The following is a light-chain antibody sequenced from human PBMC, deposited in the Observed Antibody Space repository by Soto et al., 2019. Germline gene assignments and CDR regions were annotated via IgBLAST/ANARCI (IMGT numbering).Light chain of an antibody. Sequence: DIQMTQSPSSLSASVGDRVTITCRSIQGISNYLAWYQQKPGKVPKLLIYAASTLQSGVPSRFSGSGSGTDFTLTISSLQAEDVAVYYCQQYYRIPPTFGGGTKVDIK. J-gene: IGKJ4*01. V-gene: IGKV1-27*01. CDR1: QGISNY. CDR2: AAS. CDR3: QQYYRIPPT.